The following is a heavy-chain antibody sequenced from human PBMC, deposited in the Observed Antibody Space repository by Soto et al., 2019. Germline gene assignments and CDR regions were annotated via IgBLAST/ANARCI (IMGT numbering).Heavy chain of an antibody. CDR1: GGTFSSYA. CDR3: AGHPYYYDSSGYYPPDY. Sequence: QVQLVQSGAEVKKPGSSVKVSCKASGGTFSSYAISWVRQAPGQGLEWMGGIIPIFGTANYAQKFQGRVTITADESTSTAYMELSSLRSDDTAVYYCAGHPYYYDSSGYYPPDYWGQGTLVTVSS. J-gene: IGHJ4*02. CDR2: IIPIFGTA. D-gene: IGHD3-22*01. V-gene: IGHV1-69*01.